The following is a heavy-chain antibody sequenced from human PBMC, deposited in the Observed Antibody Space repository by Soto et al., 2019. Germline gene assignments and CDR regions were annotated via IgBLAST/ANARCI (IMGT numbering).Heavy chain of an antibody. V-gene: IGHV1-2*02. CDR2: LKPDNGGT. J-gene: IGHJ6*02. D-gene: IGHD3-10*01. CDR3: ARYLCPLGSGSPCPTFGMDL. CDR1: GYTFTGHY. Sequence: QVQLVQSGAEVKPPGASVKVSCKASGYTFTGHYMHWVRQVSGRRLEFLGWLKPDNGGTYYAPKFQGSVTFTRDTSNTTAYMEMSGLHSDDTAVYFCARYLCPLGSGSPCPTFGMDLWGQGTTVAVSS.